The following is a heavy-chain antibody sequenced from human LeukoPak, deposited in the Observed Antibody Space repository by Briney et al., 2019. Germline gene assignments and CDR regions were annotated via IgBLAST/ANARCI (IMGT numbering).Heavy chain of an antibody. V-gene: IGHV3-30*02. CDR2: IQYSGNNK. CDR1: GFNFRSYA. J-gene: IGHJ6*03. Sequence: GGSLRLSCSASGFNFRSYAMTWVRQAPGKGLDWVAFIQYSGNNKYYADSVKGRFSISRDNSKNTLYLQMNSLRDEDTAVYYCAKDSEWLVSYYYVDVWGRGTTVTVS. CDR3: AKDSEWLVSYYYVDV. D-gene: IGHD6-19*01.